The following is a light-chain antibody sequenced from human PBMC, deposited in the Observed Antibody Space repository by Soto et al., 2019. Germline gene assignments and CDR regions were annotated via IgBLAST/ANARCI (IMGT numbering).Light chain of an antibody. J-gene: IGLJ3*02. CDR1: TGAVTSDYY. CDR3: LVYYGDTWV. Sequence: QAVVTQEPSLTVSPGGTVTLTCASSTGAVTSDYYANWFQQKPGQAPRALIYSTSNRHFWTPARFSGSLLGGKAALTLLGVQPDDEGEFYCLVYYGDTWVFGGGTKLTVL. CDR2: STS. V-gene: IGLV7-43*01.